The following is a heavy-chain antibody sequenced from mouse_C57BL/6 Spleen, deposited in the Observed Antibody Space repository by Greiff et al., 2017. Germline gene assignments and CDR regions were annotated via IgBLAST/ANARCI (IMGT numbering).Heavy chain of an antibody. CDR1: GYTFTSYT. Sequence: VQLQESGAELARPGASVKMSCKASGYTFTSYTMHWVKQRPGQGLEWIGYINPSSGYTKYNQKFKDKATLTADKSSSTAYMQLRSLTTEDSAVYYGEREEGNLLLRYLDVWGTGTTVTVSS. J-gene: IGHJ1*03. CDR2: INPSSGYT. CDR3: EREEGNLLLRYLDV. V-gene: IGHV1-4*01. D-gene: IGHD1-1*01.